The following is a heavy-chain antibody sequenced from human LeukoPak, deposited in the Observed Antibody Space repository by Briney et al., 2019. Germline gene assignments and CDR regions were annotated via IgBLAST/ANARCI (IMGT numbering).Heavy chain of an antibody. D-gene: IGHD1-7*01. CDR1: GDSVSSNSAA. J-gene: IGHJ4*02. Sequence: SQTLSLTCAISGDSVSSNSAACNWIRQSPSRGLEWLGRTYYRSKWLHDYAISVKSRITINPDTSKNQFSLQLNSVTPEDTAVYYCARNYSPDFDYWGQGTQVSVSS. CDR3: ARNYSPDFDY. V-gene: IGHV6-1*01. CDR2: TYYRSKWLH.